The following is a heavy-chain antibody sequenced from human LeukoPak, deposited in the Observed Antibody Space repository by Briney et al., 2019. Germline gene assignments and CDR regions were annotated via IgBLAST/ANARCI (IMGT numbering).Heavy chain of an antibody. CDR3: ARGFGGYDPDNWFDP. CDR1: GFTFSSYE. CDR2: ISSSGSTI. Sequence: PGGSLRLSCAASGFTFSSYEMNWVRQAPGKGLEWVSYISSSGSTIYYADSVKGRFTISRDNAKNSLYLQMNSLRAEDTAVYYCARGFGGYDPDNWFDPWGQGTLVTVSS. D-gene: IGHD5-12*01. V-gene: IGHV3-48*03. J-gene: IGHJ5*02.